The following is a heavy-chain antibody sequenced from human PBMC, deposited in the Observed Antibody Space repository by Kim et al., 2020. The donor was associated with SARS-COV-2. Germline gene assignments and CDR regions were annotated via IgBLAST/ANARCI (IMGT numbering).Heavy chain of an antibody. Sequence: GGSLRLSCAASGFTFSSYAMSWVRQAPGKGLEWVSAISGSGGSTYYADSVKGRFTISRDNSKNTLYLQMNSLRAEDTAVYYCAKATGRVPQRYYYYGMDVWGQGTTVTVSS. CDR2: ISGSGGST. V-gene: IGHV3-23*01. J-gene: IGHJ6*02. CDR1: GFTFSSYA. CDR3: AKATGRVPQRYYYYGMDV. D-gene: IGHD3-10*01.